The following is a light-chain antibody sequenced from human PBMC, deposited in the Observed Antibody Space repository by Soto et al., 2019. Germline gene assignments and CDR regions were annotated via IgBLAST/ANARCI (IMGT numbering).Light chain of an antibody. V-gene: IGKV3-15*01. J-gene: IGKJ5*01. CDR1: QSVSSN. CDR3: QQLNSFPIT. CDR2: VAS. Sequence: EFVLTQSPDTLSLSPGERSTLSCRASQSVSSNLAWYQQKPGQAPRLLIYVASTRATGIPARFSGSGSGTEFTLTITSLQAEDFATYYCQQLNSFPITFGQGTRLEIK.